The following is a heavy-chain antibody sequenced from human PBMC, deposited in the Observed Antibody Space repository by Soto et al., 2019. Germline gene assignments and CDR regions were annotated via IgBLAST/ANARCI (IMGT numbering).Heavy chain of an antibody. V-gene: IGHV3-21*01. J-gene: IGHJ6*02. CDR1: VFTFNDYS. Sequence: GALRLCGEASVFTFNDYSMDWVRQAPEKGLEWVSSISSSGTYIYYADSVKGRFAISRDNANNVMYLQMDTLRAEDTAVYYCVRAGHVFDVHYYGMDLWGQGTTVTVSS. CDR2: ISSSGTYI. D-gene: IGHD3-10*01. CDR3: VRAGHVFDVHYYGMDL.